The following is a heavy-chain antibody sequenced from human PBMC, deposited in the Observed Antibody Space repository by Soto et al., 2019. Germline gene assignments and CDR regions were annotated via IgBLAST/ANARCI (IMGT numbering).Heavy chain of an antibody. CDR3: TTEIYYDILTGHFDY. CDR1: GFTFSNAW. V-gene: IGHV3-15*07. Sequence: GGSLRLSCAASGFTFSNAWMNWVRQAPGKGLEWVGRIKSKTDGGTTDYAAPVKGRFTISRDDSKNTLYLQMNSLKTEDTAVYYCTTEIYYDILTGHFDYWGQGTLVTVSS. D-gene: IGHD3-9*01. CDR2: IKSKTDGGTT. J-gene: IGHJ4*02.